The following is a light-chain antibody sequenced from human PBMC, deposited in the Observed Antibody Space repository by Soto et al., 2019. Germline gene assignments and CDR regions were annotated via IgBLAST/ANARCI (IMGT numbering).Light chain of an antibody. CDR3: GSWDSSLSAYV. CDR2: DDD. Sequence: QSVLTQPPSVSADPGQKVTISCSGSSSNIGGNSVSWYQQLPGTAPKLLIYDDDKRPSGIPDRFSGSKSGTSATLGITGFQTGDEADYYCGSWDSSLSAYVFGTGTQRTVL. V-gene: IGLV1-51*01. CDR1: SSNIGGNS. J-gene: IGLJ1*01.